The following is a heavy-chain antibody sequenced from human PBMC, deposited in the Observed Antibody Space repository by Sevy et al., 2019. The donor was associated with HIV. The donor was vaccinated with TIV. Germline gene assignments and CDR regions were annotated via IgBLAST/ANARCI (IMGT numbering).Heavy chain of an antibody. CDR2: ISYDGSNK. CDR3: ALERLSSNVAEYFQN. J-gene: IGHJ1*01. D-gene: IGHD1-1*01. V-gene: IGHV3-30-3*01. Sequence: GGSLRLSCAASGFTFTSFSMHWDRQAPGKGLEWVASISYDGSNKYYADSVKGRFTISRDNSKNYLYLQMNSLRAEDTAVYCCALERLSSNVAEYFQNWGQSTLVTVSS. CDR1: GFTFTSFS.